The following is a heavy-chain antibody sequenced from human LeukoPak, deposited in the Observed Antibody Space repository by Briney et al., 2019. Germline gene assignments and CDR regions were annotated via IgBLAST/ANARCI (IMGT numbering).Heavy chain of an antibody. CDR1: AYTFTGYY. CDR2: MKSDSYYT. CDR3: AITDVLTGYVSTPVQIFDF. D-gene: IGHD3-9*01. Sequence: ASVKVSCKASAYTFTGYYIHWVRQAPGHGLGWLGCMKSDSYYTEYAQNFQGRVSMTRDTSITTAYMELSRLKSDDTAVYYCAITDVLTGYVSTPVQIFDFWGQGTLVTVSS. J-gene: IGHJ4*02. V-gene: IGHV1-2*02.